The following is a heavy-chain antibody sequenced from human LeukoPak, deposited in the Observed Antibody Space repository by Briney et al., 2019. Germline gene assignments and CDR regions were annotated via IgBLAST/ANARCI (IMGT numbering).Heavy chain of an antibody. CDR2: FDPEDGET. Sequence: ASVKVSCKVSGYTLTELSMHWVRQAPGKGLEWMGGFDPEDGETIYAQKFQGRVTMTEDTSTDTAYMELSSLRSEDTAVYYCATHRGGSRKPYDYYYKDVWGKGTTVTVSS. D-gene: IGHD2-15*01. CDR1: GYTLTELS. CDR3: ATHRGGSRKPYDYYYKDV. J-gene: IGHJ6*03. V-gene: IGHV1-24*01.